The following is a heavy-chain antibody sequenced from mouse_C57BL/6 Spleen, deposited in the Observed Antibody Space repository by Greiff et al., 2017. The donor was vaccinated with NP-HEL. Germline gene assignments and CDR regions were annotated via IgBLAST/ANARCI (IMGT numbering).Heavy chain of an antibody. CDR2: INPYNGDT. V-gene: IGHV1-20*01. D-gene: IGHD1-1*01. CDR3: ARSLITTVVAHYYAMDY. CDR1: GYSFTGYF. J-gene: IGHJ4*01. Sequence: VQLQQSGPELVKPGDSVKISCKASGYSFTGYFMNWVMQSHGKSLEWIGRINPYNGDTFYNQKFKGKATLTVDKSSSTAHMELRSLTSEDSAVYYCARSLITTVVAHYYAMDYWGQGTSVTVSS.